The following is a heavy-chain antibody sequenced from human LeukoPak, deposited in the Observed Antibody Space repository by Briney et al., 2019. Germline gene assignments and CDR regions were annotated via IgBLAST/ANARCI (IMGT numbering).Heavy chain of an antibody. J-gene: IGHJ6*02. CDR3: AREGATPASYYYAMDV. CDR1: GGSISSYY. V-gene: IGHV4-4*07. Sequence: SETLSLTCTVSGGSISSYYWSWVRRPAGKGLEWIGHIYASGVTKSNPSLKSRVTMSIDTSTNQFSLKVSSVTAADSAVYYCAREGATPASYYYAMDVWGLGTTVTVSS. CDR2: IYASGVT. D-gene: IGHD4/OR15-4a*01.